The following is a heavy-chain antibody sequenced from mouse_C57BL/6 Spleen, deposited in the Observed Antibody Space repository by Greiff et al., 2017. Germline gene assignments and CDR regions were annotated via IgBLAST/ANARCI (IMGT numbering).Heavy chain of an antibody. Sequence: VQLQQSGAELVRPGASVKLSCTASGFNIKDDYMHWVKQRPEQGLEWIGWIDPENGDTEYASKFQGKATITADTSSNTAYLQLSSLTSEDTAVYYCATVVALYWYFDVWGTGTTVTVSS. D-gene: IGHD1-1*01. J-gene: IGHJ1*03. CDR1: GFNIKDDY. CDR2: IDPENGDT. CDR3: ATVVALYWYFDV. V-gene: IGHV14-4*01.